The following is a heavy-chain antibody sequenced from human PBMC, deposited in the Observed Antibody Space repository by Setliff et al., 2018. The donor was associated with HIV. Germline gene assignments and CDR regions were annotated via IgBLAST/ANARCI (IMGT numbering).Heavy chain of an antibody. Sequence: PSETLSLTCTVSGGSISSGSYYWTWIRQPAGKGLEWIGHIYTGGTTNYNPSLKSQVSISADMSKNHFSLNLSSVTAADTAVYYCCRSMTTVLEDAFDIWGQGAMVTVAS. CDR1: GGSISSGSYY. D-gene: IGHD4-17*01. J-gene: IGHJ3*02. CDR2: IYTGGTT. CDR3: CRSMTTVLEDAFDI. V-gene: IGHV4-61*09.